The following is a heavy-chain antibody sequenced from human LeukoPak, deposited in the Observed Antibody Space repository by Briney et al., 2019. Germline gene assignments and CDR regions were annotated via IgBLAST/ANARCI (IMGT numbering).Heavy chain of an antibody. Sequence: GGSLRLSCAASGFTISDYWMSWVRQAPGKGLEWVANIKEDGSEKNYVDSAKGRFTISRDNAKNSLYLQMNNLRAEDTAVYYCASKGGSFTISGVLYNDAFAIWGQGTMVTVSS. J-gene: IGHJ3*02. V-gene: IGHV3-7*01. D-gene: IGHD3-3*01. CDR3: ASKGGSFTISGVLYNDAFAI. CDR1: GFTISDYW. CDR2: IKEDGSEK.